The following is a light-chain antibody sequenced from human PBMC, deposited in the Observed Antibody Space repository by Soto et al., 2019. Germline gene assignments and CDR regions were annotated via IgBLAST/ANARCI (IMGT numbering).Light chain of an antibody. J-gene: IGLJ7*01. V-gene: IGLV2-23*03. Sequence: QSALTQPASVSGSPGQSITIPGTGTSSDVGSYNLVSWYQQHPGKAPKLMIYEGSKRPSGVSNRFCGSKSGNTASLTISGRQAEDEADYYCCSYAGSRSFPAVFGGGTQLTVL. CDR3: CSYAGSRSFPAV. CDR1: SSDVGSYNL. CDR2: EGS.